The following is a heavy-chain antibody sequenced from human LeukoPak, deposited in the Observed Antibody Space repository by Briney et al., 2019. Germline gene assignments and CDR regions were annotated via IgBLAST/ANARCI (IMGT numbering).Heavy chain of an antibody. J-gene: IGHJ6*01. D-gene: IGHD6-13*01. CDR2: ISPGNSDT. V-gene: IGHV5-51*01. CDR3: ARHRVDSSSPRGMAV. Sequence: GESLKISCKGSGYNFITYWIGWGRQMPSKGLEWMGIISPGNSDTKYSPSFQGQVTFSADKSISTAYLQWRSMKASDTAIYYCARHRVDSSSPRGMAVWGQGTTVTVSS. CDR1: GYNFITYW.